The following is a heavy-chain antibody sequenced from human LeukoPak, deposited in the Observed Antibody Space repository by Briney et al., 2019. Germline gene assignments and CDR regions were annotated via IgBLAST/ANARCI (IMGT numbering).Heavy chain of an antibody. V-gene: IGHV4-30-4*01. CDR2: IYYSGST. D-gene: IGHD3-16*01. CDR1: DDSISDYY. Sequence: SETLSLTCTVSDDSISDYYRGWIRQPPGKGLEWIGYIYYSGSTYYNPSLKSRVTISVDTSKNQFSLKLSSVTAADTAVYYCARGGSQLAFDIWGQGTMVTVSS. J-gene: IGHJ3*02. CDR3: ARGGSQLAFDI.